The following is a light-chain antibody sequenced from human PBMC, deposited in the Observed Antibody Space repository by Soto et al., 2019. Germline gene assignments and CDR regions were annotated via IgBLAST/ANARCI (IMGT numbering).Light chain of an antibody. V-gene: IGLV1-40*01. Sequence: QSVLTQPPSVSGAPGQRVTISCTGSSSNIGPDYDVHWYQQLPGTAPKLLIYANKNRPAGVPDRFSASKSGTSASLAINGLQAEDEADYYCQSYDTSPSGYVFGGGTMVTVL. CDR2: ANK. CDR3: QSYDTSPSGYV. J-gene: IGLJ1*01. CDR1: SSNIGPDYD.